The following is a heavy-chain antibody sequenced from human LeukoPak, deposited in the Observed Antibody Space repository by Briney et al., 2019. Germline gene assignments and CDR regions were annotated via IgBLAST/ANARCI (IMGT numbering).Heavy chain of an antibody. CDR2: IYYSGST. Sequence: PSQTLSLTCTVSGGSISSGDYYWSWIRQPPGKGLEWIGYIYYSGSTYYNPSLRSRVTISVDTSKNQFSLKLSSVTAADTAVYYCARDACSSTSCRYDYWGQGTLVTVSS. CDR3: ARDACSSTSCRYDY. V-gene: IGHV4-30-4*08. D-gene: IGHD2-2*01. J-gene: IGHJ4*02. CDR1: GGSISSGDYY.